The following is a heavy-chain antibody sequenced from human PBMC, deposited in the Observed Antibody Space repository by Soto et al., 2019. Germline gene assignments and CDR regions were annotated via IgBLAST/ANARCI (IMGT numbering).Heavy chain of an antibody. CDR2: ISSSSIYI. V-gene: IGHV3-21*01. J-gene: IGHJ4*02. D-gene: IGHD4-17*01. Sequence: GGSLRLSCAASAFTFSSYTMNWVRQAPGKGLECVSSISSSSIYIYYADSVKGRFTISRDNAKNSLYLQMNSLRAEDTAVYYCAPPPSLRLGFDSWGQGTLVTVSS. CDR1: AFTFSSYT. CDR3: APPPSLRLGFDS.